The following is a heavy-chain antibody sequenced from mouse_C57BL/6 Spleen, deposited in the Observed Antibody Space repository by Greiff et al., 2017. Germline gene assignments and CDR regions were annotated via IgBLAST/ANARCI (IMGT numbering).Heavy chain of an antibody. CDR3: ARGGVYGDYAPWYFDD. D-gene: IGHD2-13*01. J-gene: IGHJ1*03. CDR2: IDPSDSYT. Sequence: QVQLQQSGAELVMPGASVKLSCKASGYTFTSYWMHWVKQRPGQGLEWIGEIDPSDSYTNYNQKFKGKSTLTVDKSSSTAYMQLSSLKSEDSAVYYDARGGVYGDYAPWYFDDWGTGTTVTVSS. CDR1: GYTFTSYW. V-gene: IGHV1-69*01.